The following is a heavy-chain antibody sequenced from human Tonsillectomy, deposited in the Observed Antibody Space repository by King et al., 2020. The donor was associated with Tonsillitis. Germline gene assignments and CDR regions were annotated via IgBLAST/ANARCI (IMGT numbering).Heavy chain of an antibody. D-gene: IGHD7-27*01. Sequence: VQLVESGAEVKKPGASVKVSCKASGYTFTAYYMHWVRQAPGQGLEWMGWINPNSGGTNYAQNFQGRVTMTSDTSISTAYMELSRLISDDTAVYYCARGRNWGLNWFDPWGQGTLVTVSS. CDR2: INPNSGGT. CDR1: GYTFTAYY. J-gene: IGHJ5*02. V-gene: IGHV1-2*02. CDR3: ARGRNWGLNWFDP.